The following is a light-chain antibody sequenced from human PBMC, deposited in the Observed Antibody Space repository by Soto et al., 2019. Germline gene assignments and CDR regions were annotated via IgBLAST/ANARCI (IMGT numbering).Light chain of an antibody. J-gene: IGKJ4*01. CDR1: QGIAKY. V-gene: IGKV1-33*01. CDR2: HAS. CDR3: QQSDNLPLT. Sequence: DPQMTQSPSSLSASIGDRVTITCQASQGIAKYLHWYQQKPGKAPKLLIYHASKLQTGVPSRFSGSGSGTHFTLIISSLQPDDIATYFCQQSDNLPLTFGGGTKVEIK.